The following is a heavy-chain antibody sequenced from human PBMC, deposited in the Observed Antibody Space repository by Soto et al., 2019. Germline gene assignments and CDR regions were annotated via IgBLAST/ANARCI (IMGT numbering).Heavy chain of an antibody. Sequence: GGSLRLSCAASGFTFSSYGMHWVRQAPGKGLEWVALVSYHGTNKYYGDSVNGRFTISRDNSKNTLYLQMNSLRAEDTAVYYCARGLPYDSSGYFFDYWGQGTLVTVSS. J-gene: IGHJ4*02. CDR1: GFTFSSYG. CDR2: VSYHGTNK. V-gene: IGHV3-30*03. CDR3: ARGLPYDSSGYFFDY. D-gene: IGHD3-22*01.